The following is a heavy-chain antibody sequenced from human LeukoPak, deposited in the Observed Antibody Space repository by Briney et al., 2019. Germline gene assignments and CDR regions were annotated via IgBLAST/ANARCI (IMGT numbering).Heavy chain of an antibody. CDR3: TRDTGTTGEVKFDP. CDR2: IYTSGST. CDR1: GGSISTYY. D-gene: IGHD4-17*01. Sequence: SETLSLTCAVSGGSISTYYWSWIRQPAGKGLEWIGRIYTSGSTTYNPSLKSRVTMSVDTSKSQFSLNLMSVTAADTAVYYCTRDTGTTGEVKFDPWGQGTLVTVSS. J-gene: IGHJ5*02. V-gene: IGHV4-4*07.